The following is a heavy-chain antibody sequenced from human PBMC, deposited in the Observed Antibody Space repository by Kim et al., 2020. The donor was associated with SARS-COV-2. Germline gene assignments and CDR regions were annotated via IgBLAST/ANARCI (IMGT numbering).Heavy chain of an antibody. CDR3: ARDREWGSGWFDP. D-gene: IGHD6-25*01. J-gene: IGHJ5*02. V-gene: IGHV4-39*07. Sequence: YTPSLKSRVTISVDTSKNQFSRKLGSVTAADTAVYYCARDREWGSGWFDPWGQGTLVTVSS.